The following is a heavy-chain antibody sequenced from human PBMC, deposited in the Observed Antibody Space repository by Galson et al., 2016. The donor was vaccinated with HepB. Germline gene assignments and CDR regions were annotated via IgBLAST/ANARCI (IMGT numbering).Heavy chain of an antibody. Sequence: SLRLSCAASGFTFSTYGMHWVRQAPGKGLEWVAVISYDGSNKDYADSVRGRFTISRDNSKNTLYLQMNSLRAEDTAVYYCARGTYSYGYYWGQGTLVTVSS. CDR3: ARGTYSYGYY. D-gene: IGHD5-18*01. V-gene: IGHV3-30*03. J-gene: IGHJ4*02. CDR1: GFTFSTYG. CDR2: ISYDGSNK.